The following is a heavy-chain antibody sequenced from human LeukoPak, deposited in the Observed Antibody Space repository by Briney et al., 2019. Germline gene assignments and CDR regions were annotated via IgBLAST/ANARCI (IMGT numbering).Heavy chain of an antibody. CDR3: ARDAPLLWFGELSPSPYYYYGMDV. CDR2: ISAYNGNT. Sequence: GASVKVSCKASGYTFTSYGISWVRQAPGQGLEWMGWISAYNGNTNYAQKLQGRVTMTTDTSTSTAYMELRSLRSDDTAMYYCARDAPLLWFGELSPSPYYYYGMDVWGKGTTVTVSS. CDR1: GYTFTSYG. J-gene: IGHJ6*04. D-gene: IGHD3-10*01. V-gene: IGHV1-18*04.